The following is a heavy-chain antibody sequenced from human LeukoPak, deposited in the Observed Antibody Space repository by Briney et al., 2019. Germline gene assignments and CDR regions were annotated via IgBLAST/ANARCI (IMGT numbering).Heavy chain of an antibody. Sequence: KSGGSLRLSCAASGFTFSTYWMSWVRQAPGKGLDWVANIKQDGTDKYYVDSVKGRFTISRDNAKNLLYLQMNSLRAEDTAVYYCAREKLDTRGYVDYWGQGTLVTVSS. CDR1: GFTFSTYW. CDR3: AREKLDTRGYVDY. D-gene: IGHD3-22*01. V-gene: IGHV3-7*01. CDR2: IKQDGTDK. J-gene: IGHJ4*02.